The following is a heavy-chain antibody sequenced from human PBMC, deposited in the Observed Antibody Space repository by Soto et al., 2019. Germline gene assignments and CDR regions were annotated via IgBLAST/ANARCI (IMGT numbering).Heavy chain of an antibody. V-gene: IGHV1-46*01. J-gene: IGHJ6*02. CDR1: GYTFTSYY. CDR3: ARALGLASHEGGYDFWSSHYGMDV. D-gene: IGHD3-3*01. CDR2: INPSGGST. Sequence: QVQLVQSGAEVKKPGASVKVSCKASGYTFTSYYMHWVRQAPGQGLEWMGIINPSGGSTSYAQKFQGRVTMTRDTSTSTVYMELSSRRSEDTAVYYWARALGLASHEGGYDFWSSHYGMDVWGQGTTVTVSS.